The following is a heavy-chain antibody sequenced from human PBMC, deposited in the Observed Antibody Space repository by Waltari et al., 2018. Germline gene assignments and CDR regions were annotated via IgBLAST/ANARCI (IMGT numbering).Heavy chain of an antibody. CDR1: RSSIRNNNYY. J-gene: IGHJ4*02. D-gene: IGHD5-12*01. Sequence: QLQLQESGPGLVKPSETLSLTCTVSRSSIRNNNYYWGWVRQPPGKGLECIGSFYKSGTTYYTPSLKSRVTISVDTSNNQFSLKLNSVTAADTAVYYCVRGYPDIVATISDYWGQGTLVIVSS. CDR3: VRGYPDIVATISDY. V-gene: IGHV4-39*07. CDR2: FYKSGTT.